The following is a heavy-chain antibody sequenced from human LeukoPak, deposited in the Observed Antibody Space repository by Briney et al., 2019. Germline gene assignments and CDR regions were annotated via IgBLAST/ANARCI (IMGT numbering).Heavy chain of an antibody. CDR2: ISSDGGNI. CDR3: ATSRVFDY. J-gene: IGHJ4*02. V-gene: IGHV3-11*04. Sequence: GGSLRLSCVTSGFSFSDYFMNWIRQAPGKGLEWLSFISSDGGNIYYTDSVKGRFTISRDNAKKTLYLDMNSLRVDDTAIYYCATSRVFDYWGQGILVTVSS. CDR1: GFSFSDYF.